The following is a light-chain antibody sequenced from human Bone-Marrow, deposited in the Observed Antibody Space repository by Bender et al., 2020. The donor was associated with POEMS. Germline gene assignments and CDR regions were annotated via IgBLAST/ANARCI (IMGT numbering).Light chain of an antibody. CDR2: DVT. CDR3: ASFTRSTPFV. V-gene: IGLV2-14*03. Sequence: QSALTQPASVSGSSGQSVTISCTGTSSDIGGFDSVSWYQQHPGGDPKLMISDVTARPSGISSRFSVSKSGNTASLTSSGLQAEDEADYYCASFTRSTPFVFGTGTKLTV. CDR1: SSDIGGFDS. J-gene: IGLJ1*01.